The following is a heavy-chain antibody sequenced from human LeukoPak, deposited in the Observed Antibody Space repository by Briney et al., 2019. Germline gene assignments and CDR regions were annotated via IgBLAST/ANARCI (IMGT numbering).Heavy chain of an antibody. CDR1: GFTLSNYW. V-gene: IGHV3-74*01. CDR2: INSDGRTI. J-gene: IGHJ4*02. D-gene: IGHD3-10*01. Sequence: GGSLRLSCAASGFTLSNYWIHWVREAPGKGLVWVSSINSDGRTISYVVSVKGRFTISRDNAKNTLYLQMNNLRAEDTAIYYCATDYYVSGSYYRLFYWGQGTLVTVSS. CDR3: ATDYYVSGSYYRLFY.